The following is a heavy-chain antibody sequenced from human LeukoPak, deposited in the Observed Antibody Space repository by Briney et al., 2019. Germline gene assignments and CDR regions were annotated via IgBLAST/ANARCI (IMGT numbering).Heavy chain of an antibody. CDR2: IIPIFGTA. V-gene: IGHV1-69*05. J-gene: IGHJ6*03. CDR1: GGTFSSYA. Sequence: ASVKVSCKSSGGTFSSYAISWVRQAPGQGLEWMGGIIPIFGTANYAQKFQGRVTITTDESTSTAYMELSSPRSEDTAVYYCARGRGSSSSGSDYYYYMDVWGKGTTVTVSS. CDR3: ARGRGSSSSGSDYYYYMDV. D-gene: IGHD6-6*01.